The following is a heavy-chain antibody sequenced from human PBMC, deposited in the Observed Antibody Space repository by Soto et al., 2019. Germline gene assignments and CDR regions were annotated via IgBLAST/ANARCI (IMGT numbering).Heavy chain of an antibody. Sequence: QLQLQESGPGLVKPSETLSLTCTVSGGSISSSSYYWGWIRQPPGKGLEWIGSIYYSGSTYYNPSLKSRVTISVDTSKNQFSLKLSSVTAADTAVYYCARHLRPNQWELLRRGDGEVDYWGQGTLVTVSS. CDR1: GGSISSSSYY. CDR2: IYYSGST. CDR3: ARHLRPNQWELLRRGDGEVDY. D-gene: IGHD1-26*01. J-gene: IGHJ4*02. V-gene: IGHV4-39*01.